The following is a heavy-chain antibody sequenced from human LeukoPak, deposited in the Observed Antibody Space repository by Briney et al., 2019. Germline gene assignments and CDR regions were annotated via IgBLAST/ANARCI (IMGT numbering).Heavy chain of an antibody. Sequence: ASVKVSCKASGYTFTSYYMHWVRQAPGQGLEWMGIINPSGGSTSYAQKFQGRVTMTTDTSTSTVYMELSSLRSEDTAVYYCARDGYYGSGSYSTGFDYWGQGTLVTVSS. CDR1: GYTFTSYY. V-gene: IGHV1-46*01. D-gene: IGHD3-10*01. CDR2: INPSGGST. J-gene: IGHJ4*02. CDR3: ARDGYYGSGSYSTGFDY.